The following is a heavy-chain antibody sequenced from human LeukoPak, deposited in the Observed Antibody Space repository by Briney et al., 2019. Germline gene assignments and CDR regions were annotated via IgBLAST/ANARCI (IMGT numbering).Heavy chain of an antibody. V-gene: IGHV4-39*07. CDR2: IYYSGST. J-gene: IGHJ3*02. D-gene: IGHD1-26*01. CDR1: GGSISSSNFY. CDR3: ARPSWGATTPRDAFDI. Sequence: PSETLSLTCTVSGGSISSSNFYWGWIRQPPGKGLEWIGSIYYSGSTYYNPSLKSRVTISVDTSKNQFSLKLSSVTAADTAVYYCARPSWGATTPRDAFDIWGQGTMVTVSS.